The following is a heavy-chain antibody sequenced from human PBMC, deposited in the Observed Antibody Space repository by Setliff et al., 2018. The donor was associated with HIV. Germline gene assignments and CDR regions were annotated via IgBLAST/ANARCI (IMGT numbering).Heavy chain of an antibody. Sequence: ASVKVSCKASGYTFTSYDINWVRQATGQGLEWVGWMNPNSGNTGYAQKFQGRVTMTRNTSISTAYMELSSLRSEDTAVYYCARGGYYDSSGYFPLSNYYYGMDVWGQGTTVTVSS. CDR3: ARGGYYDSSGYFPLSNYYYGMDV. D-gene: IGHD3-22*01. V-gene: IGHV1-8*02. CDR2: MNPNSGNT. J-gene: IGHJ6*02. CDR1: GYTFTSYD.